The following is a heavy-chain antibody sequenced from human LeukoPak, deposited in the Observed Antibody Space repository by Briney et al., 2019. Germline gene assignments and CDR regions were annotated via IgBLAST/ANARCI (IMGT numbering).Heavy chain of an antibody. V-gene: IGHV4-4*02. J-gene: IGHJ4*02. Sequence: NPSETLSLTCAVSGGSISTRNWWSWVRQPPGKGLEWIGEVHHSGSTNYNPSLKSRVIISVDMSKNQFSLNLNSVTAADTAVYYCARRPPSYSDNSGTYYLGGFDYWGQGTLVTVSS. CDR3: ARRPPSYSDNSGTYYLGGFDY. CDR2: VHHSGST. D-gene: IGHD3-10*01. CDR1: GGSISTRNW.